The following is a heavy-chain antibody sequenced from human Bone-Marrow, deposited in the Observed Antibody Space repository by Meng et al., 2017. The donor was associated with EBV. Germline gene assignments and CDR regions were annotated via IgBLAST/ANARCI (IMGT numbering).Heavy chain of an antibody. D-gene: IGHD4-17*01. CDR2: ISYDGSKK. CDR3: ARGTTTVTTKYYFDH. CDR1: GFTFSSHA. J-gene: IGHJ4*02. Sequence: QVKLGESGGSVVQPGRSLRLSCVASGFTFSSHAMHWVRQAPGKGLEWVAFISYDGSKKYYVDSVEGRFTISRDNSKNTLYVEMNSLRTEDTSIYYCARGTTTVTTKYYFDHWGQGTLVTVSS. V-gene: IGHV3-30*01.